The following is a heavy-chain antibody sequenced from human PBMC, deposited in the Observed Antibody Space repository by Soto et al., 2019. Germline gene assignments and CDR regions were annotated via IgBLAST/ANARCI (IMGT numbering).Heavy chain of an antibody. D-gene: IGHD2-2*02. Sequence: GGSLRLSCAASGFTFSSYAMSWVRQAPGKGLEWVSAISGSGGSTYYADSVKGRFTISRDNSKNTLYLQMNSLRAEYTAVYYCAKDRPGLGVVVPAAILDYWGQGTLVTVSS. V-gene: IGHV3-23*01. J-gene: IGHJ4*02. CDR1: GFTFSSYA. CDR2: ISGSGGST. CDR3: AKDRPGLGVVVPAAILDY.